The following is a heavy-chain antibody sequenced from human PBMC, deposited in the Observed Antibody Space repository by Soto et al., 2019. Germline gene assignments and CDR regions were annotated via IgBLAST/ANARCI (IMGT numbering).Heavy chain of an antibody. CDR2: IYYSGST. D-gene: IGHD4-4*01. Sequence: PSETLSLTCTVSGGSISSYYWSWIRQPPGKGLEWIGYIYYSGSTNYNPSLKSRVTISVDTSKNQFSLKLSSVTAADTAVYYCAREKSNDYSTLAHYYYYGMDVWGQGTTVTVSS. V-gene: IGHV4-59*01. CDR3: AREKSNDYSTLAHYYYYGMDV. CDR1: GGSISSYY. J-gene: IGHJ6*02.